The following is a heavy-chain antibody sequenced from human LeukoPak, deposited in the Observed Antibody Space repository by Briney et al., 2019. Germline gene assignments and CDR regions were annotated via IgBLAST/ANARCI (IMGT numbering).Heavy chain of an antibody. CDR3: AKTHGPYCSGGSCLDYYYYMDV. CDR1: GVTVSSNY. V-gene: IGHV3-53*01. D-gene: IGHD2-15*01. CDR2: IYSGDST. J-gene: IGHJ6*03. Sequence: GGSLRLSCAASGVTVSSNYMSWVRQAPGKGLEWVSVIYSGDSTYYTDSVKGRFTISRDNSRNTLYLQMNSLRAEDTAVYYCAKTHGPYCSGGSCLDYYYYMDVWGKGTTVTVSS.